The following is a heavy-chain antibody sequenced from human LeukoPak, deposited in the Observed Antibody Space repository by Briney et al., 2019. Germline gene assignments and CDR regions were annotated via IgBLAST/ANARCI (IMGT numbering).Heavy chain of an antibody. Sequence: QTGGSLRLSCAASGFTFSSLWMHWVRQAPGKGLEWVSAISGSGGSTYYADSVKGRFTISRDNSKNTLYLQMNSLRAEDTAVYYCAKREEWLDSYYYYGMDVWGQGTTVTVSS. V-gene: IGHV3-23*01. CDR2: ISGSGGST. CDR3: AKREEWLDSYYYYGMDV. D-gene: IGHD6-19*01. J-gene: IGHJ6*02. CDR1: GFTFSSLW.